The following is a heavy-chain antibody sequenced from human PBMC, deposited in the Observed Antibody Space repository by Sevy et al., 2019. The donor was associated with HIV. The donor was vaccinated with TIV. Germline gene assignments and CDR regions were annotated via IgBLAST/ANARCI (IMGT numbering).Heavy chain of an antibody. CDR2: ISHSSTTI. D-gene: IGHD1-1*01. Sequence: GGSLRLSCAASGFTFSSYSMNWVRQAPGKGLEWVSYISHSSTTIYYAVSVKGRFTISRDTAKNSLYLQMHSLRAEDTAVYYCARAPPYRGLEYWGRGTLVTVSS. CDR3: ARAPPYRGLEY. J-gene: IGHJ4*02. V-gene: IGHV3-48*01. CDR1: GFTFSSYS.